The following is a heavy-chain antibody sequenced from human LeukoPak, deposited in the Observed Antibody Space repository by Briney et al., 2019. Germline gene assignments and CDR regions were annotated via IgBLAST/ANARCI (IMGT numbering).Heavy chain of an antibody. CDR3: ARGRGDYVWGSSLNSGVEYYFDY. CDR2: ISSSSSTI. J-gene: IGHJ4*02. V-gene: IGHV3-48*04. CDR1: GFTFSSYS. Sequence: GGSLRLSCAASGFTFSSYSMNWVRQAPGKGLEWVSYISSSSSTIYYADSVKGRFTISRDNAKNSLYLQMNSLRAEDTAVYYCARGRGDYVWGSSLNSGVEYYFDYWGQGTLVTVSS. D-gene: IGHD3-16*01.